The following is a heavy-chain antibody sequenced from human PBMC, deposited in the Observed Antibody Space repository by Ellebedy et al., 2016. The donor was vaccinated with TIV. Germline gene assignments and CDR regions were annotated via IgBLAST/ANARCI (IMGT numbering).Heavy chain of an antibody. CDR3: AKDRGTNFDH. CDR1: GFIFSNYG. CDR2: IRYDRSDE. Sequence: GESLKISCAASGFIFSNYGMHWVRQPPRTGLEWVAFIRYDRSDEYYADSVKGRFTISRDDSKNTVYLHMNSLRSEDTAVYHCAKDRGTNFDHWGQGTLVTVSA. D-gene: IGHD1-14*01. V-gene: IGHV3-30*02. J-gene: IGHJ4*02.